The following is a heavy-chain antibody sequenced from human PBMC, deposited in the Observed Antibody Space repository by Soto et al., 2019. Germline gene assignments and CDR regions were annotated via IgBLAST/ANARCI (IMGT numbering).Heavy chain of an antibody. CDR2: IYYSGST. V-gene: IGHV4-31*03. CDR3: ARVCGGDCHYGMDV. Sequence: ASETLSLTCTVSGGSISSGGYYWSWIRQHPGKGLEWIGYIYYSGSTYYNPSLKSRVTISVDTSKNQFSLKLSSVTAADTALYYCARVCGGDCHYGMDVWGQGTTVPVSS. D-gene: IGHD2-21*02. J-gene: IGHJ6*02. CDR1: GGSISSGGYY.